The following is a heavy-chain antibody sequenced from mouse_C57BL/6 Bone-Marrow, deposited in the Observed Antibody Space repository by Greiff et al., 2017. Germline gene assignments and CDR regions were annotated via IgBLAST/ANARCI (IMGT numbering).Heavy chain of an antibody. CDR2: IYLGNGYT. V-gene: IGHV1-58*01. J-gene: IGHJ1*03. D-gene: IGHD1-1*01. CDR3: ARNYGSRGYWYFDV. CDR1: GYTFTSYG. Sequence: EVQLQQSGAELVRPGSSVKMSCKTSGYTFTSYGINWVKQRPGQGLGWIGYIYLGNGYTEYNEKFKGKATLTSDTSSSTAYMQLSSLTSEDSAIYFCARNYGSRGYWYFDVWGTGTTVTVSA.